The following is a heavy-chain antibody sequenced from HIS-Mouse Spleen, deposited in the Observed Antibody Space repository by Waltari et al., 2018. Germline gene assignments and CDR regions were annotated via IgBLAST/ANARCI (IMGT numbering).Heavy chain of an antibody. Sequence: QVQLQESGPGLVKPSETLSLTCTVSGGPISSYYWSWIRQPPGKGLEWIGYYSGSTNYIPSLKSRVTISVDTSKNQFSLKLSSVTAADTAVYYCARASRDLLLPRYFDLWGRGTLVTVSS. J-gene: IGHJ2*01. CDR1: GGPISSYY. V-gene: IGHV4-59*01. CDR2: YYSGST. CDR3: ARASRDLLLPRYFDL.